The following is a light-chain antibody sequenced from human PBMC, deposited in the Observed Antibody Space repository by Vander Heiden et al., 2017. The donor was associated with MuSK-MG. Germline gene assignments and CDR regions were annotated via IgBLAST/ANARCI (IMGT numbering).Light chain of an antibody. CDR2: AAS. CDR3: QQEDSYPYT. CDR1: QGISSY. J-gene: IGKJ2*01. V-gene: IGKV1-8*01. Sequence: AIRMTQSPSSFSASTGDRVTITCRASQGISSYLAWYQQKPGKAPKLLIYAASTLQSGVPSRFSGSGSGTDFTLTISGLQAEDFATYYCQQEDSYPYTFGQGTKLEIK.